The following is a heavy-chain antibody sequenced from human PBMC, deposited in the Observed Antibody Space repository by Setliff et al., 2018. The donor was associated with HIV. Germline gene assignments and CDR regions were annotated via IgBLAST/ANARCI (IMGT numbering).Heavy chain of an antibody. J-gene: IGHJ4*02. CDR1: GGSISSYY. V-gene: IGHV4-59*08. CDR3: GRQVPVPGVAVTPIDY. D-gene: IGHD3-22*01. Sequence: SETLSLTCTVSGGSISSYYWTWLRQFPGKGLEWIGFIFYTGSTTYIPSLNSRVTISVDTSKNQFSLKVTSVTAADTAVYYCGRQVPVPGVAVTPIDYWGQGTLVTVSS. CDR2: IFYTGST.